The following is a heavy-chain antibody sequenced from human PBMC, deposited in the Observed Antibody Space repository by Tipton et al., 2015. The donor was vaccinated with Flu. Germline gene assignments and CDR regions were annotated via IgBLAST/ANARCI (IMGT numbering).Heavy chain of an antibody. J-gene: IGHJ6*02. CDR3: ARMADYYYGMDV. Sequence: SLRLSCAASGFAFSSYGMHWVRQAPGKGLEWVAAISHDGDNNYYAGSVRGRFTISRDKSKNTVTLQMNSLTTEDTAVYYCARMADYYYGMDVWGQGTTVTVSS. D-gene: IGHD5-24*01. V-gene: IGHV3-30*03. CDR2: ISHDGDNN. CDR1: GFAFSSYG.